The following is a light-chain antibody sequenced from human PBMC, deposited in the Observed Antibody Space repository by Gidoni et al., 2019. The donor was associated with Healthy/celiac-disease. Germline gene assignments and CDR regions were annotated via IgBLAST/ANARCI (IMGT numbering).Light chain of an antibody. J-gene: IGKJ4*01. CDR2: GAS. CDR3: QQYNNWPLT. V-gene: IGKV3-15*01. CDR1: QSVSSN. Sequence: EIVMTQSPATLSVSQGERATLSCRARQSVSSNLAWYQQKPGQAPRLLIYGASTRATGIPARFSGSGSGTEFTLTISSLQSEDFAVYYCQQYNNWPLTFGGGTKVEIK.